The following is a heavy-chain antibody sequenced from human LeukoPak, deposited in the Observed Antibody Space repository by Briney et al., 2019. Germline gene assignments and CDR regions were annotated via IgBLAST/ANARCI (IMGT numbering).Heavy chain of an antibody. CDR1: GFTFDDYA. Sequence: PGRSLRLSCAASGFTFDDYATHWVRQAPGKGLEWVSGISWNSGSIGYADSVKGRFTISRDNAKNSLYLQMNSLRAEDTALYYCAKVGRGYSYGSYYFDYWGQGTLVTVSS. D-gene: IGHD5-18*01. V-gene: IGHV3-9*01. CDR2: ISWNSGSI. J-gene: IGHJ4*02. CDR3: AKVGRGYSYGSYYFDY.